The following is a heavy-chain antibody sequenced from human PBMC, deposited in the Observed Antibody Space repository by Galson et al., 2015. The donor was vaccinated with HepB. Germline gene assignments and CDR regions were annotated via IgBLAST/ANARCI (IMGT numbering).Heavy chain of an antibody. CDR3: AREPGRVAMVTLRPIDY. CDR2: IRNGGQFI. D-gene: IGHD2-8*01. Sequence: SLRLSCAASGFTFGSYWMSWVRQAPGEGLEWVAHIRNGGQFIYYADSVKGRFIISRDNAKHSLFLQMNSLRADDTALYYCAREPGRVAMVTLRPIDYWGQGTLVIVSS. J-gene: IGHJ4*02. V-gene: IGHV3-21*06. CDR1: GFTFGSYW.